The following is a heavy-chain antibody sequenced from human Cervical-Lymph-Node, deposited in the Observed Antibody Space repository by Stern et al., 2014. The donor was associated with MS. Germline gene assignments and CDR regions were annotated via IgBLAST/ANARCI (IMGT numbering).Heavy chain of an antibody. CDR3: ASYCSGGSCNY. V-gene: IGHV1-69*01. CDR1: GGTFSSYA. Sequence: QLVQSGAEVKKPGSSVKVSCQASGGTFSSYAISWVRPAPGQGLEWMGGIIPIFGTANYAQKFQGRVTITADESTSTAYMELSSLRSEDTAVYYCASYCSGGSCNYWGQGTLVTVSS. J-gene: IGHJ4*02. D-gene: IGHD2-15*01. CDR2: IIPIFGTA.